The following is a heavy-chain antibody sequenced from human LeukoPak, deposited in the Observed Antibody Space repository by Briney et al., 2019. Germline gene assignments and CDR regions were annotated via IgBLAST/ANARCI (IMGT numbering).Heavy chain of an antibody. CDR1: GSTFSSYG. D-gene: IGHD4-17*01. CDR2: ISYDGSNK. V-gene: IGHV3-30*18. Sequence: GRSLRFSCAASGSTFSSYGMHWVRQAPGKGLEWVAVISYDGSNKYYADSVKGRFTISRDNSKNTLYLQMNSLRAEDTAVYYCAKGGTTVTTGVLFDYWGQGTLVTVSS. CDR3: AKGGTTVTTGVLFDY. J-gene: IGHJ4*02.